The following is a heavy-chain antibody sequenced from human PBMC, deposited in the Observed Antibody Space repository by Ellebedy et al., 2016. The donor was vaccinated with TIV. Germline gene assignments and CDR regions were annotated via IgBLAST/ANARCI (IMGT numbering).Heavy chain of an antibody. D-gene: IGHD6-19*01. CDR2: LGSGGTST. Sequence: GGSLRLXXVASGFTFSSYAMTWVRQAPGKGLEWVASLGSGGTSTSYADSVKGRFSISRDNSKNTLYLEMNSLRAEDTALYYCARPRLPVPGTRYFDPWGQGTLVTVSS. J-gene: IGHJ5*02. CDR3: ARPRLPVPGTRYFDP. CDR1: GFTFSSYA. V-gene: IGHV3-23*01.